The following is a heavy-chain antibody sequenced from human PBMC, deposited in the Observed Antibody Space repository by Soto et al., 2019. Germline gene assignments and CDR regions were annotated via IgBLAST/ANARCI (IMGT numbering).Heavy chain of an antibody. V-gene: IGHV4-30-2*01. J-gene: IGHJ5*02. CDR1: GGSISSGGYS. D-gene: IGHD2-2*01. CDR3: ARVPDR. Sequence: TLSLPCAVSGGSISSGGYSWSWIRQPPGKGLEWIGYIYHSGNTYYNPSLKSRVTISVDRSKNQLSLKLSSVTAADTAVYYCARVPDRWGQGTLVTVSS. CDR2: IYHSGNT.